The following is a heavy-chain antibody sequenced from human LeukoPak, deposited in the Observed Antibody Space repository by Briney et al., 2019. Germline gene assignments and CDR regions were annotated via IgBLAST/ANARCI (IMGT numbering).Heavy chain of an antibody. CDR1: GHTFTNYY. Sequence: ASVKVSCKASGHTFTNYYINWVRQAPGQGLEWMGWISAYNGNTNYAQKLQGRVTMTTDTSTSTAYMELRSLRSDDTAVYYCARGYYYDSSGYLLDWGQGTLVTVSS. V-gene: IGHV1-18*04. CDR3: ARGYYYDSSGYLLD. CDR2: ISAYNGNT. J-gene: IGHJ4*02. D-gene: IGHD3-22*01.